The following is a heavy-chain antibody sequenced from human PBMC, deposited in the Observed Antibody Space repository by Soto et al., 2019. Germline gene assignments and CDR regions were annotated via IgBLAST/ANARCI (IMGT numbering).Heavy chain of an antibody. D-gene: IGHD3-22*01. CDR1: GGSVSGYY. V-gene: IGHV4-34*01. CDR3: AREQADYYDSSGYYTR. Sequence: PSETLSLTCAVYGGSVSGYYWSWIRQPPGKGLGWIGEINHSGSTNYNPSLKSRVTISVDTSKNQFSLKLSSVTAADTAVYYCAREQADYYDSSGYYTRWGQGTLVTVSS. CDR2: INHSGST. J-gene: IGHJ4*02.